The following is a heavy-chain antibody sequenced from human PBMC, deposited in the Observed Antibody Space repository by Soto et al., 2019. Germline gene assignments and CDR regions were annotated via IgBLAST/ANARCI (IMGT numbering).Heavy chain of an antibody. CDR2: ISAYSGDR. CDR3: ARDRSDXWTHSDSGHLYSYGMDV. Sequence: ASVKVSCKASGYTFTTYGVSWVRQAPGQGPEWMGWISAYSGDRKYAHRFQGRVTMTADTSTTTAYMELRSLRSDDTAVYYCARDRSDXWTHSDSGHLYSYGMDVWGQGTTVTVSS. CDR1: GYTFTTYG. D-gene: IGHD1-20*01. V-gene: IGHV1-18*01. J-gene: IGHJ6*02.